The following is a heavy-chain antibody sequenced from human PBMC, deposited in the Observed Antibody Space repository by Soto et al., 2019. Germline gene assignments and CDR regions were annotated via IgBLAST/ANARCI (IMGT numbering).Heavy chain of an antibody. CDR3: AKDMWGKQLERYYGMDG. V-gene: IGHV3-9*01. CDR1: GFTFDDYA. J-gene: IGHJ6*02. D-gene: IGHD6-6*01. CDR2: ISWNSGSI. Sequence: EVQLVESGGGLVQPGRSLRLSCAASGFTFDDYAMHWVRQAPGKGLEWVSGISWNSGSIGYADSVKGRFTISRDNAKNSLYLQMNSLRAEDTALYYCAKDMWGKQLERYYGMDGWGQGTKVTVSS.